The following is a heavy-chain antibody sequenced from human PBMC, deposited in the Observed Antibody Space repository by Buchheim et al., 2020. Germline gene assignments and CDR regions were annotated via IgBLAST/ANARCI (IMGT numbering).Heavy chain of an antibody. D-gene: IGHD3-3*01. J-gene: IGHJ4*02. CDR3: ARSDRYYTRGFDY. CDR2: IYYSGST. Sequence: QVQLQESGPGLVKPSETLSLTCTVSGGSISSYYWSWIRQPPGKGLEWIGYIYYSGSTNYNPSLKSRVTISVDTSKNQFSLQLSSVTAADTAVYYCARSDRYYTRGFDYWGQGTL. V-gene: IGHV4-59*01. CDR1: GGSISSYY.